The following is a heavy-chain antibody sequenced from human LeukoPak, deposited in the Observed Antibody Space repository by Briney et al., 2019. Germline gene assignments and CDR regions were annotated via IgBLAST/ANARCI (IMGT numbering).Heavy chain of an antibody. CDR1: GNSFTNYW. J-gene: IGHJ4*02. CDR3: ARATVEPTIYYFDN. V-gene: IGHV5-51*01. Sequence: GESLKISCKGSGNSFTNYWIGWVRQMPGKGLESMGIIYPADSDTRYNPSFQGQVTISADKSISTAYLQWSSLKASDSAIYYCARATVEPTIYYFDNWGQGTLVTVSS. D-gene: IGHD3-9*01. CDR2: IYPADSDT.